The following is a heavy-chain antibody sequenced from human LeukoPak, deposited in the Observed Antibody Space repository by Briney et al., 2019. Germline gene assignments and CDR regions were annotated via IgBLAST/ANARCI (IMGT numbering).Heavy chain of an antibody. V-gene: IGHV1-18*01. Sequence: ASVKVSCKASGYTFTSYGISWVRQAPGQGLEWMGWISAYNSHTNYAQRLQGRVTMTTDTSTSTAYMDLRSLRSDDTAVYYCARAGEIAAAGFDPWGQGTLVTVSS. CDR3: ARAGEIAAAGFDP. D-gene: IGHD6-13*01. CDR1: GYTFTSYG. CDR2: ISAYNSHT. J-gene: IGHJ5*02.